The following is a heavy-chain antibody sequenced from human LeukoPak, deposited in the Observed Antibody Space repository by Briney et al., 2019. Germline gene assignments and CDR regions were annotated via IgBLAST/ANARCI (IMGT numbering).Heavy chain of an antibody. CDR2: ISSDTTYT. D-gene: IGHD3-10*02. CDR3: ARDQSITTFGAFDI. CDR1: GFTFSDNY. Sequence: GGSLRLSCAASGFTFSDNYMNWIRQAPGKGLKWVSYISSDTTYTDYADSVKGRFTISRDNAKKLLYLQMNSLRAEDTAIYYCARDQSITTFGAFDIWGQGTMVTVSS. J-gene: IGHJ3*02. V-gene: IGHV3-11*06.